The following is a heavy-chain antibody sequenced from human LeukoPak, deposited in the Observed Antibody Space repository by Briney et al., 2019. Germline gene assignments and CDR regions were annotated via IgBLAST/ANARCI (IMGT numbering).Heavy chain of an antibody. CDR2: IYYGGST. J-gene: IGHJ4*02. V-gene: IGHV4-59*08. D-gene: IGHD3-10*01. Sequence: SETLSLTCTVSGGSISSYYWSWIRQPPGKGLEWIGYIYYGGSTNYNPSLKSRVTISVDTSKNQFSLKLSSVTAADTAVYYCARHLSLLWFGEFDYWGQGTLVTVSS. CDR3: ARHLSLLWFGEFDY. CDR1: GGSISSYY.